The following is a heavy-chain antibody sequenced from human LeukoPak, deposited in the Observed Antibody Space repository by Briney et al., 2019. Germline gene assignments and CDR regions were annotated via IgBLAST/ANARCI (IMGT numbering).Heavy chain of an antibody. V-gene: IGHV3-23*01. Sequence: GGSLRLSCAASGFTFSSYSMNWVRQAPGKGLEWVSAISGSGGSTYYADSVKARFTISRDNSKNTLYLQMNSLRAEDTAVYYCAKDLIHYDILTGRIDAFDIWGQGTMVTVSS. D-gene: IGHD3-9*01. J-gene: IGHJ3*02. CDR2: ISGSGGST. CDR3: AKDLIHYDILTGRIDAFDI. CDR1: GFTFSSYS.